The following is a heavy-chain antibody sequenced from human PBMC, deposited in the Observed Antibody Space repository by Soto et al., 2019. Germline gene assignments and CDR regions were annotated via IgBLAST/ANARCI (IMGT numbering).Heavy chain of an antibody. Sequence: GGSLRLSCAAPGFTFSSYSMNWVRQAPGKGLEWVSSISSSSSYIYYADSVKGRFTISRDNAKNSLYLQMNSLRAEDTAVYYCARADIVVVPAAIYAFDIWGQGTMVTVSS. CDR2: ISSSSSYI. CDR3: ARADIVVVPAAIYAFDI. D-gene: IGHD2-2*01. CDR1: GFTFSSYS. V-gene: IGHV3-21*01. J-gene: IGHJ3*02.